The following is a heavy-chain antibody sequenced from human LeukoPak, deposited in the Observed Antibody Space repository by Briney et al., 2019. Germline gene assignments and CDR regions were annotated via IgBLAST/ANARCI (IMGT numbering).Heavy chain of an antibody. J-gene: IGHJ4*02. D-gene: IGHD4-17*01. CDR2: ISGSGGST. V-gene: IGHV3-23*01. Sequence: PGESLRLSCAASGFTFSSYAMSWVRQAPGKGLEWVSAISGSGGSTYYADSVKGRFTISRDNSKNTLYLQMNSLRAEDTAVYYCASPPTVTTSYWGQGTLVTVSS. CDR1: GFTFSSYA. CDR3: ASPPTVTTSY.